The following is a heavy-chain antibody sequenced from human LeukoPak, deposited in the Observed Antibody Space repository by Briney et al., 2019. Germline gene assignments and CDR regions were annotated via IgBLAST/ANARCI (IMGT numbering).Heavy chain of an antibody. CDR3: ARVRGIAVAGIGWANHDAFDI. CDR1: GFTFSSYG. J-gene: IGHJ3*02. Sequence: GGSLRLSCAASGFTFSSYGMHWVRQAPGKGLEWVAVIWYDGSNKYYADSVKGRFTISRDNPKNTLYLQMNSLRAEDTAVYYCARVRGIAVAGIGWANHDAFDIWGQGTMVTVSS. CDR2: IWYDGSNK. D-gene: IGHD6-19*01. V-gene: IGHV3-33*01.